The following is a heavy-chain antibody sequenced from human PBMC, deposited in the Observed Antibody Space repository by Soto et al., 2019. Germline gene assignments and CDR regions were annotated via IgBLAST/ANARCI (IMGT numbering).Heavy chain of an antibody. CDR2: ISGSGGST. CDR3: AKVKQLRNYYFDY. D-gene: IGHD6-13*01. V-gene: IGHV3-23*01. CDR1: GFTFGSYA. Sequence: GGSLRLSCAASGFTFGSYAMSWVRQAPGKGLEWVSAISGSGGSTYYADSVKGRFTISRDNSKNTLYLQMNSLRAEDTAVYYCAKVKQLRNYYFDYWGQGTLVTVSS. J-gene: IGHJ4*02.